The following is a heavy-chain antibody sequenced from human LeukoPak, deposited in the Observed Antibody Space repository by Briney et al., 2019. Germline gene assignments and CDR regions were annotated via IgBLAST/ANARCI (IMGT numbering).Heavy chain of an antibody. CDR1: GGSFSGYY. CDR3: ARQDIVATIRMYYFDY. Sequence: SETLSLTCAVYGGSFSGYYWSWIRQPPGKGLEWIGEINHSGSTNYNPSLKSRVTISEDTSKNQFSLKLSSVTAADTAVYYCARQDIVATIRMYYFDYWGQGTLVTVSS. V-gene: IGHV4-34*01. CDR2: INHSGST. D-gene: IGHD5-12*01. J-gene: IGHJ4*02.